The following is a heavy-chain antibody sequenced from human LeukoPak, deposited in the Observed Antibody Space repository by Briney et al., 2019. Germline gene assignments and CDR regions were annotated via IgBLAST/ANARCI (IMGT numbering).Heavy chain of an antibody. Sequence: PSETLSLTCTVSGGSISSHYWSWIRQPPGKGLEWIGYIYYSGSTNYNPSLKSRVTISIDTSKNQFSLKLSSVTAADTAVYYCARVEAAAGHYYYYYMDVWGKGTTVTVSS. V-gene: IGHV4-59*11. CDR3: ARVEAAAGHYYYYYMDV. D-gene: IGHD6-13*01. CDR1: GGSISSHY. CDR2: IYYSGST. J-gene: IGHJ6*03.